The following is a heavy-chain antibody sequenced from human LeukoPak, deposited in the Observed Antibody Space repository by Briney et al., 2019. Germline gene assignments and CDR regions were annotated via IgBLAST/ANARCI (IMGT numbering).Heavy chain of an antibody. Sequence: SETLSLTCVVSGYSTSSTYYWGWIRQPPGKGLEWIGNIYQSGDTYYNPSLKSRVTISVDTSKNQFSLNVSSVTAADTAVYYCARGRGHYSGRYSVMVYMDVWGKGTTVTVSS. V-gene: IGHV4-38-2*01. CDR1: GYSTSSTYY. J-gene: IGHJ6*03. CDR2: IYQSGDT. D-gene: IGHD1-26*01. CDR3: ARGRGHYSGRYSVMVYMDV.